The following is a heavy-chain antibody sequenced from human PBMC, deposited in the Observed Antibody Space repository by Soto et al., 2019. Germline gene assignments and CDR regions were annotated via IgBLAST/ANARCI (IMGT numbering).Heavy chain of an antibody. CDR1: GGTFSSYT. J-gene: IGHJ6*03. D-gene: IGHD4-17*01. CDR2: IIPILGIA. CDR3: ARDYGDQPAYYYYYYIGV. Sequence: QVQLVQSGAEVKKPGSSVKVSCKASGGTFSSYTISWVRQAPGQGLEWMGRIIPILGIANYAQKFQGRVTTTADKATSTAYMELSSLRSDDTAVYYCARDYGDQPAYYYYYYIGVWGKGTTVTVSS. V-gene: IGHV1-69*08.